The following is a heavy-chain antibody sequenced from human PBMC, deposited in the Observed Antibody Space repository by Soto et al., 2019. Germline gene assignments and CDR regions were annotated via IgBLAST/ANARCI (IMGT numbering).Heavy chain of an antibody. CDR1: GFSFSNYN. Sequence: GGSLRLSCVASGFSFSNYNMNWVRQAPGKGLEWVSYITDSSDTVHYADSVRGRFTISRDNAESSLYLQMNSLRDEDTAVYFRARDFGHGYYLDYWGRGTLVTRLL. CDR3: ARDFGHGYYLDY. J-gene: IGHJ4*02. CDR2: ITDSSDTV. D-gene: IGHD3-3*01. V-gene: IGHV3-48*02.